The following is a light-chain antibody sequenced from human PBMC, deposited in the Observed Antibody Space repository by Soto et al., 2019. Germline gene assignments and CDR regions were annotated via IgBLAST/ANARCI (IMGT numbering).Light chain of an antibody. CDR3: HQYDSSPLT. Sequence: EIVLTQSPGTLSLCPGERATLSCRASQSVSSSYLAWYQQKPGQAPRLLIYGASSRVTGIPDRFSGSGSGTDFTLTISRLEPEDFAVYYCHQYDSSPLTFGGGTKVEIK. CDR2: GAS. CDR1: QSVSSSY. J-gene: IGKJ4*01. V-gene: IGKV3-20*01.